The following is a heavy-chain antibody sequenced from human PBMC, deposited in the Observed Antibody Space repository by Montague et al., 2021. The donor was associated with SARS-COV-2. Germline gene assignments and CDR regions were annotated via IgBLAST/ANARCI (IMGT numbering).Heavy chain of an antibody. D-gene: IGHD4-23*01. V-gene: IGHV4-34*01. CDR2: INHSGTT. J-gene: IGHJ4*02. CDR1: GGSFSGCY. CDR3: ARWDPQTLTLIGLRGKSASDY. Sequence: SATLSLTCAVYGGSFSGCYWTWIRQSPGKGLEWIAEINHSGTTNYNFNPSLRSRVTISVDTSKSQSSLKLSSVTAADTGVYYCARWDPQTLTLIGLRGKSASDYWGQGTLVTVSS.